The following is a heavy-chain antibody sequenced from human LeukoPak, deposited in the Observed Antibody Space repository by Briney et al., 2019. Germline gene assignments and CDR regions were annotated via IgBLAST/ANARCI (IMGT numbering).Heavy chain of an antibody. CDR1: GFTFSSYA. CDR3: ARQYDSSGYYYGDFDY. D-gene: IGHD3-22*01. J-gene: IGHJ4*02. V-gene: IGHV3-30-3*01. Sequence: PGGSLRLSCAASGFTFSSYAMHWVRQAPGKGLEGVAVISYDGSNKYYADSVKGRFTISRDNSKNTLYLQMNSLRAEDTAVYYCARQYDSSGYYYGDFDYWGQGTLVTVSS. CDR2: ISYDGSNK.